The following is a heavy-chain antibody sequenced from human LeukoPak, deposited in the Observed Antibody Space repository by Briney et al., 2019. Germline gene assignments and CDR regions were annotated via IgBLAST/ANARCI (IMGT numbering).Heavy chain of an antibody. Sequence: PGGSLRLSCADSGFTFTRYAMSWVRQAPGKGLEWVSAISGSGGSTYYADSVKGRFTISRDNSKNTLYLQMNSLRAEDTAVYYCAKDFGIVVVFDAFDIWGQGTMVTVSS. V-gene: IGHV3-23*01. J-gene: IGHJ3*02. CDR2: ISGSGGST. D-gene: IGHD3-22*01. CDR3: AKDFGIVVVFDAFDI. CDR1: GFTFTRYA.